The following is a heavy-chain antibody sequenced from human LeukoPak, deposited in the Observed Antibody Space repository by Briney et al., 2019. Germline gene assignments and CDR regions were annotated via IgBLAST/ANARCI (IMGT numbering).Heavy chain of an antibody. CDR3: ARDTRAARRYAFDI. Sequence: ASVKVSCKASGYTFTGYYMHWVRQAPGQGLEWMGWINPNSGGTNYAQKFQGWVTMTRDTSISTAYMELSRLRSEDTAVYYCARDTRAARRYAFDIWGQGTMVTVSS. V-gene: IGHV1-2*04. CDR2: INPNSGGT. D-gene: IGHD6-6*01. CDR1: GYTFTGYY. J-gene: IGHJ3*02.